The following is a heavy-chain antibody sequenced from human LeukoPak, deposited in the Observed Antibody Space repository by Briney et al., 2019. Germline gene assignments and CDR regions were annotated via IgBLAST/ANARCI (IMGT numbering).Heavy chain of an antibody. CDR1: GGSISSSSYY. V-gene: IGHV4-39*01. CDR2: IYYSGST. CDR3: ARLLDCSGGSCYSAGGY. D-gene: IGHD2-15*01. Sequence: KPSETLSLTCTVSGGSISSSSYYWGWIRQPPGKGLEWIGSIYYSGSTYYNPSLKSRVTISVDTSKNQFSLKLSSVTAADTAMYYCARLLDCSGGSCYSAGGYWGQGTLVTVSS. J-gene: IGHJ4*02.